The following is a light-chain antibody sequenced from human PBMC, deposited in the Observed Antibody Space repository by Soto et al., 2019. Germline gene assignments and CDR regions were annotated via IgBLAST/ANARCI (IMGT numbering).Light chain of an antibody. J-gene: IGKJ4*01. CDR2: RAS. CDR1: QSLSDW. V-gene: IGKV1-5*03. CDR3: QQYNTYPLS. Sequence: DIQMTQSPSTLSASVGDRVTITCRASQSLSDWLAWYQQKPGRSPKLLIYRASSLESGVPERFSGSGSGTEFTLTISSLQPDDFAPYYCQQYNTYPLSFGGGTKVEIK.